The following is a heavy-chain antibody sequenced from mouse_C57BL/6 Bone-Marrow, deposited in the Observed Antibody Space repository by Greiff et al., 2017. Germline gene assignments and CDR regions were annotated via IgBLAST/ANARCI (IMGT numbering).Heavy chain of an antibody. D-gene: IGHD1-1*01. Sequence: EVQLQQSGAELVRPGASVKLSCAASGFNIKDDSMPWVHQSPEQGLEWVGWIDTENVDTEYASTVQGQATITADTSSNTAYLQRSRLSSEDTAVYYCTTWGSLLYYFDVWGPGTTLTVSS. V-gene: IGHV14-4*01. CDR1: GFNIKDDS. J-gene: IGHJ2*01. CDR3: TTWGSLLYYFDV. CDR2: IDTENVDT.